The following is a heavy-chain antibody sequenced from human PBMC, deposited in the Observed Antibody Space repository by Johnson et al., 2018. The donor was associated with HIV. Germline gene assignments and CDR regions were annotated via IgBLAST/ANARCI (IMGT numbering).Heavy chain of an antibody. D-gene: IGHD6-13*01. Sequence: VQLLESGGGLVQPGGSLRLSCAASGFTFSSYAISWVRQAPGKGLEWVSAISGSGGSTYYADSVKGRFTISRDNSKNTLYLQMNSLRAEDTAVYYCAKSPYSSSWRDAFDIWSQGTMVTVSS. J-gene: IGHJ3*02. V-gene: IGHV3-23*01. CDR2: ISGSGGST. CDR1: GFTFSSYA. CDR3: AKSPYSSSWRDAFDI.